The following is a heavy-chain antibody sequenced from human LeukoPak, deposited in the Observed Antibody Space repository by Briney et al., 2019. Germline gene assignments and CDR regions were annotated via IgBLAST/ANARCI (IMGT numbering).Heavy chain of an antibody. J-gene: IGHJ4*02. CDR1: GFTFDDYA. Sequence: PGGSLRLSCAASGFTFDDYAMHWVRQAPGKGLEWVSGISWNSGSIGYADSVKGRFTISRDNAKNSLYLQMNSLRAEDTAVYYCARDSAAAKIDYWGQGTLVTVSS. CDR3: ARDSAAAKIDY. D-gene: IGHD6-13*01. V-gene: IGHV3-9*01. CDR2: ISWNSGSI.